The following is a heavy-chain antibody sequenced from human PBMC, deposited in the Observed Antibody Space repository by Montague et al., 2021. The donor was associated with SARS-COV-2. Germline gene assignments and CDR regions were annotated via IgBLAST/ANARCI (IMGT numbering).Heavy chain of an antibody. D-gene: IGHD1-26*01. J-gene: IGHJ3*01. Sequence: SLRLSCAASGFTFSTYWMFWVRQAPGKGLVRSSLINSDGSSKSYADSVEGRFTISRDNAKNTLYLQMNSLRVEDTAVYYCVRAPGSYSAFDLWGQGTMVTVSS. CDR1: GFTFSTYW. CDR3: VRAPGSYSAFDL. V-gene: IGHV3-74*01. CDR2: INSDGSSK.